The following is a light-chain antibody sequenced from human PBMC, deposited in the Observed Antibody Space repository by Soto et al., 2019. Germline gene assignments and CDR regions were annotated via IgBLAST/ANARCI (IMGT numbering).Light chain of an antibody. CDR1: QSLNTD. J-gene: IGKJ5*01. CDR2: GAS. V-gene: IGKV3-15*01. CDR3: QQYKSWPPIT. Sequence: EILMTQSPDSLSVSPGETATLSCRASQSLNTDLAWYQQKPGRAPRLLLYGASTRATGISTRFSGGGSGTEFTLTISGLQSEDSAVYYCQQYKSWPPITFGQGTRLEI.